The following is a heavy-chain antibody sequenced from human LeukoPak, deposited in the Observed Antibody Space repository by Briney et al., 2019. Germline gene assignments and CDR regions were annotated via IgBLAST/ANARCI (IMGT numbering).Heavy chain of an antibody. Sequence: GGSLRLSCAASGFTFSDYYMSWIRQAPGKGLEWVSYISSSGSTIYYADSVKGRFTISRDNAKNSLYLQMNSLRAEDTAVYYCARDSSTGRGGSYYFDYWGQGTLVTVSS. CDR1: GFTFSDYY. CDR3: ARDSSTGRGGSYYFDY. J-gene: IGHJ4*02. V-gene: IGHV3-11*01. D-gene: IGHD2-15*01. CDR2: ISSSGSTI.